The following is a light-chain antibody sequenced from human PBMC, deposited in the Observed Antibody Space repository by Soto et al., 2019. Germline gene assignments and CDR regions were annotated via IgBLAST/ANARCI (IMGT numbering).Light chain of an antibody. CDR3: MQALQTPRT. CDR2: LGS. Sequence: DIVMTQSPLSLPVTPGEPASISCRSSQSLLHSNGYNYLDWYLQKPGQSPQLLIYLGSNRASGVPDRFSGSGSGTAFTLIISRVEAEDVGVYYCMQALQTPRTFGQGTKVEIK. CDR1: QSLLHSNGYNY. V-gene: IGKV2-28*01. J-gene: IGKJ1*01.